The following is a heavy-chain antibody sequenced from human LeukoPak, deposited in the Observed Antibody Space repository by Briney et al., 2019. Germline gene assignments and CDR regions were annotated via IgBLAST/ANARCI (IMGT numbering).Heavy chain of an antibody. V-gene: IGHV1-2*02. CDR1: GYTFTGYY. CDR2: INPNSGGT. Sequence: VASVKVSCKASGYTFTGYYMHWVRQAPGQGLEWMGWINPNSGGTNYAQKFQGRVTMTRDTSISTAYMELSRLRSDDTAVYYCARVFSSSWYYYGMDVWGQGTTVTVSS. J-gene: IGHJ6*02. CDR3: ARVFSSSWYYYGMDV. D-gene: IGHD6-13*01.